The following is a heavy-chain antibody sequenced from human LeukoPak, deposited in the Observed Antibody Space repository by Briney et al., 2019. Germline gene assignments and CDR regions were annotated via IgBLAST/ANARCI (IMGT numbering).Heavy chain of an antibody. V-gene: IGHV1-46*01. CDR3: ARVSYCGGDCYSFDY. Sequence: RASVKVSCKASGYTFTSYYMHWVRQAPGQGLEWMGIINPSGGSTSYAQKFQGRVTMTRDTSTSTVYMELSSLRSVDTAVYYCARVSYCGGDCYSFDYWGQGTLVTVSS. J-gene: IGHJ4*02. D-gene: IGHD2-21*02. CDR1: GYTFTSYY. CDR2: INPSGGST.